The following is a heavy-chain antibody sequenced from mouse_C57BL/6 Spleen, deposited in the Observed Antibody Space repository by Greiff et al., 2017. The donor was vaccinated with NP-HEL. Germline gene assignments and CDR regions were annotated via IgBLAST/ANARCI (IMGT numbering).Heavy chain of an antibody. CDR2: ISDGGSYT. CDR3: ATRAVTGYFDY. Sequence: EVNLVESGGGLVKPGGSLKLSCAASGFTFSSYAMSWVRQTPEKRLEWVATISDGGSYTYYPDNVKGRFTISRDNAKNNLYLQMSHLKSEDTAMYYCATRAVTGYFDYWGQGTTLTVSS. J-gene: IGHJ2*01. V-gene: IGHV5-4*03. D-gene: IGHD4-1*01. CDR1: GFTFSSYA.